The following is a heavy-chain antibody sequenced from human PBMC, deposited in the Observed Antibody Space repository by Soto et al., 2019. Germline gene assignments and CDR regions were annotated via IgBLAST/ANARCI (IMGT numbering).Heavy chain of an antibody. CDR1: GFTFSRYW. Sequence: EVQLVESGGDLVQPGGFLRLSCATSGFTFSRYWMHWVRQVPGKGLVWVSRINSDGSSISYSDSVKGRFTISRDNAKKTLYPQMNSLRVEDTAVYYCARPPGDTITSLDYWGQGTLVTVSS. CDR2: INSDGSSI. J-gene: IGHJ4*02. V-gene: IGHV3-74*01. CDR3: ARPPGDTITSLDY. D-gene: IGHD3-3*01.